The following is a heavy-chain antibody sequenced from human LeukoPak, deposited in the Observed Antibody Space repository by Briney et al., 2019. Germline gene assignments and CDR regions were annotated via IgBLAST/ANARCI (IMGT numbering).Heavy chain of an antibody. V-gene: IGHV1-69*05. CDR1: GGTFSSYA. CDR3: ARGQWLSTPFDY. J-gene: IGHJ4*02. Sequence: SVKVSCKASGGTFSSYAISWVRQAPGQGLEWMGGIIPIFGTANYAQKFQGRVTITTDESTSTAYMELSSLRSEDTAVYYCARGQWLSTPFDYWGQGTLVTVSS. D-gene: IGHD6-19*01. CDR2: IIPIFGTA.